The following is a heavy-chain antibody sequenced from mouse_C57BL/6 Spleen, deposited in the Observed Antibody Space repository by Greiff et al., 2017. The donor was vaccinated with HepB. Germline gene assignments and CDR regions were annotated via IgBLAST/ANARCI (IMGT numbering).Heavy chain of an antibody. D-gene: IGHD1-1*01. Sequence: VQLQQSGAELVKPGASVKMSCKASGYTFTSYWITWVKQRPGQGLEWIGDIYPGSGSTNYNEKFKSKATLTVDTSSSTAYMQLSSLTSEDSAVYYCARYATTVVATRYFDVWGTGTTVTVSS. CDR3: ARYATTVVATRYFDV. J-gene: IGHJ1*03. CDR1: GYTFTSYW. CDR2: IYPGSGST. V-gene: IGHV1-55*01.